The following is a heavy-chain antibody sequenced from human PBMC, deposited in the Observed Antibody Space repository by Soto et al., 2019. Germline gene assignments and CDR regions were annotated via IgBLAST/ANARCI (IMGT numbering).Heavy chain of an antibody. CDR2: LNPNSGGT. Sequence: ASVKVSCKASAYPFTDFYLHWVRQPPGQGLEWIGWLNPNSGGTYYAQKFQGWVTMTRDTSINTAYLELSRLTSDATAVYYCARDLRQLTHSYGIDVWGQGTSVTVSS. J-gene: IGHJ6*02. CDR3: ARDLRQLTHSYGIDV. CDR1: AYPFTDFY. V-gene: IGHV1-2*04.